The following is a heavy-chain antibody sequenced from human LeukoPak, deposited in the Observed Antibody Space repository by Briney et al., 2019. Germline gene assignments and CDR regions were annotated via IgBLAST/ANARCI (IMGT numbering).Heavy chain of an antibody. Sequence: ASVKVSCKASGYTFTSYDINWVRQATGQGLEWMGWMNPNSGNTGYAQKFQGRVTMTRNTSISTAYMELSSLRSEDTAVYYCARARPVRGWYGDYWGQGTLVTVSS. CDR3: ARARPVRGWYGDY. CDR1: GYTFTSYD. V-gene: IGHV1-8*01. D-gene: IGHD6-19*01. CDR2: MNPNSGNT. J-gene: IGHJ4*02.